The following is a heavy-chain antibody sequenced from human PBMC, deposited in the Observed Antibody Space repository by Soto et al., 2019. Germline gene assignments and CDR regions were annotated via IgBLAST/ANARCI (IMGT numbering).Heavy chain of an antibody. J-gene: IGHJ4*02. V-gene: IGHV3-15*01. D-gene: IGHD1-7*01. Sequence: GGSLRLSCAASGFTFANAWMSWVRQAPGKGLEWVGRVRSKADGGTTDYAAPVKGRFTISRDDSENTLYLQMYSLKIDDTAVYYCRRDWDYPVLWGQGTLVTVSS. CDR3: RRDWDYPVL. CDR2: VRSKADGGTT. CDR1: GFTFANAW.